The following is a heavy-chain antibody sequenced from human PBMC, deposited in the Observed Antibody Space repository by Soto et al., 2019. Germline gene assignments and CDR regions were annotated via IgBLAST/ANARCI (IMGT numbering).Heavy chain of an antibody. CDR3: ARWGTTGGLDV. D-gene: IGHD3-16*01. Sequence: VESGGGVVQPGTSLRVSCVGSGFTFRSYDIHWVRQAPGKGLEWVALTSYDGSDKYYDNSVRGRFTISRDNSRNTVDLQMDSLRLEDTALYYCARWGTTGGLDVWGQGTLVSVSS. CDR1: GFTFRSYD. J-gene: IGHJ1*01. CDR2: TSYDGSDK. V-gene: IGHV3-30*19.